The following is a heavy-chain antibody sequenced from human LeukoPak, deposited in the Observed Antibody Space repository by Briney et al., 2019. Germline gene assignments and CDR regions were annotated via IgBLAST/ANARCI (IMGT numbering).Heavy chain of an antibody. Sequence: PGGSLRLSCAASGFTFSGYEMNWVRQAPGKGLEWVSYISSSGSTIYYADSVKGRFTISRDNAKNSLYLQMNSLRAEDTAVYYCARAVLLWFGGFDPWGQGTLVTVSS. V-gene: IGHV3-48*03. J-gene: IGHJ5*02. CDR1: GFTFSGYE. D-gene: IGHD3-10*01. CDR2: ISSSGSTI. CDR3: ARAVLLWFGGFDP.